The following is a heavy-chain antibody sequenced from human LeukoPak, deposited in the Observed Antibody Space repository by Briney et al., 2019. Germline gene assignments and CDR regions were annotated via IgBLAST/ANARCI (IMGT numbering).Heavy chain of an antibody. J-gene: IGHJ4*02. D-gene: IGHD6-13*01. Sequence: PSETLSLTCTVSGGSISSYYWSWLRQPPGKGLEWIGYIYYSGSTNYNPSLKSRVTISVDTSKNQFSLKLSPVTAADTAVYYCARTARQRSWWVGVDYWGQGTLVTVSS. CDR2: IYYSGST. CDR1: GGSISSYY. V-gene: IGHV4-59*01. CDR3: ARTARQRSWWVGVDY.